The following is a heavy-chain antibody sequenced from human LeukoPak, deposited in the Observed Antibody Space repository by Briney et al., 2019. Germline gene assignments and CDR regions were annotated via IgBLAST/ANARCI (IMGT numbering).Heavy chain of an antibody. CDR3: ARGGPSYGSGSDAFDI. D-gene: IGHD3-10*01. Sequence: ASVKVSCKASGYTFTSYGISWVRQAPGQGLEWMGWISAYNGNTNYAQKLQGRVTMTTDTSTSTAYMELRSLRSDDTAVYYCARGGPSYGSGSDAFDIWGQGTMVNVFS. J-gene: IGHJ3*02. CDR2: ISAYNGNT. V-gene: IGHV1-18*01. CDR1: GYTFTSYG.